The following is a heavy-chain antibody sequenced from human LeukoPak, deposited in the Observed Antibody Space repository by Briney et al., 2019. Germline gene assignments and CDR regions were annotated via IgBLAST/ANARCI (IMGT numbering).Heavy chain of an antibody. CDR3: ARTLTYYYGNSGRSDAFDI. CDR1: GGSISSSSYY. V-gene: IGHV4-39*01. D-gene: IGHD3-22*01. CDR2: IFYSGST. J-gene: IGHJ3*02. Sequence: SETLSLTCTVSGGSISSSSYYWGWIRQPPGKGLEWIGNIFYSGSTYYNPSLKSRVTISVDTSQKQFSLKLSSVTAADTAVYYCARTLTYYYGNSGRSDAFDIWGQGTMVTVSS.